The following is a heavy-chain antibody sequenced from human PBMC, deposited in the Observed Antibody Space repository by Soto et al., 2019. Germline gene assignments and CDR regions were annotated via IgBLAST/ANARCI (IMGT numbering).Heavy chain of an antibody. CDR2: ISSNSAYI. V-gene: IGHV3-21*01. Sequence: GGSLRLSCAASGFTFCSFTMNWVRQAPGKGLEWVSTISSNSAYIYYTDALRGRFTISRDNAKNSLHLQMDSLRAEDTAVYYCTRDASRDSSARGWFDPWGPGTLVTVS. CDR3: TRDASRDSSARGWFDP. CDR1: GFTFCSFT. D-gene: IGHD6-13*01. J-gene: IGHJ5*02.